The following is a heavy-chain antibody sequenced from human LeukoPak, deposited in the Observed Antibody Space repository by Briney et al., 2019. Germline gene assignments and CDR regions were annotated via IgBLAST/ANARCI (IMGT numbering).Heavy chain of an antibody. CDR2: IYHSGST. V-gene: IGHV4-4*02. CDR3: ARGDSSGWYPWYFDL. J-gene: IGHJ2*01. CDR1: GGSISSSNW. Sequence: SGTLSLTCAVSGGSISSSNWWSWVRQPPGKGLEWIGEIYHSGSTNYNPSLKSRVTISVDTSKNQFSLKLSSVTAADTAVYYCARGDSSGWYPWYFDLWGRGTLVTVSS. D-gene: IGHD6-19*01.